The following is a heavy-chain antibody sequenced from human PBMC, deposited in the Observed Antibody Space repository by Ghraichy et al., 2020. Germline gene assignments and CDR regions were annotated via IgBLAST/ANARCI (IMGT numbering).Heavy chain of an antibody. CDR1: GYTFTSYD. V-gene: IGHV1-8*01. CDR2: MNPNSGNT. D-gene: IGHD3-3*01. Sequence: ASVKVSCKASGYTFTSYDINWVRQATGQGLEWMGWMNPNSGNTGYAQKFQGRVTMTRNTSISTAYMELSSLRSEDTAVYYCARGVVTIFGVVDDAFDIWGQGTMVTVSS. CDR3: ARGVVTIFGVVDDAFDI. J-gene: IGHJ3*02.